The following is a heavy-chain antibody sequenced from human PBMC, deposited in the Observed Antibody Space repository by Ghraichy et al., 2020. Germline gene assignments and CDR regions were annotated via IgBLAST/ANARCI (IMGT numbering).Heavy chain of an antibody. D-gene: IGHD3-22*01. CDR2: IYSSGST. Sequence: SETPSLTCAVSGGSINSATYSWSWIRQPPGKGLEWIGYIYSSGSTYYNSSLKGRVTISADGSKNQISLKLSSVTAADTAVYYCARAPYNDDGFYDDGFDTWGQGTKVTVSS. CDR3: ARAPYNDDGFYDDGFDT. CDR1: GGSINSATYS. J-gene: IGHJ3*02. V-gene: IGHV4-30-2*01.